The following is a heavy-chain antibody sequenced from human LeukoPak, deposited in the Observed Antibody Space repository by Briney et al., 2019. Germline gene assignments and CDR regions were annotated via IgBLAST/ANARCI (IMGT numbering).Heavy chain of an antibody. CDR1: GFTVGSNY. Sequence: GGSLRLSCAASGFTVGSNYMSWVRQAPGKGLEWVSVIYSGGSTYYADSVKGRFTISRDNSKNTLYLQMNSLRAEDTAVYYCARVLNYYDSSGYYYYWGQGTLVTVSS. CDR2: IYSGGST. CDR3: ARVLNYYDSSGYYYY. J-gene: IGHJ4*02. V-gene: IGHV3-53*01. D-gene: IGHD3-22*01.